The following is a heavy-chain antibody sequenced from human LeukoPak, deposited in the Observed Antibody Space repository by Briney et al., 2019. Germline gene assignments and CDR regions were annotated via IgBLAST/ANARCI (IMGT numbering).Heavy chain of an antibody. CDR3: AKTYYDYVWGSYAFEY. V-gene: IGHV3-30*18. Sequence: GGSLRLSCAAPGFTFSNYWMNWVRQAPGKGLEWVAVISYSGSNKYYADSVRGRFTISRDNSKNTLYLQMNSLRAEDTAVYYCAKTYYDYVWGSYAFEYWGQGTLVTVSS. CDR2: ISYSGSNK. J-gene: IGHJ4*02. D-gene: IGHD3-16*01. CDR1: GFTFSNYW.